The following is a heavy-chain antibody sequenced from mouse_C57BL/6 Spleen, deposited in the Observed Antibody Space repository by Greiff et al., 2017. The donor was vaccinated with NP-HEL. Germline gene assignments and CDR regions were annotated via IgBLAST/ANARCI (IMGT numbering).Heavy chain of an antibody. CDR1: GYTFTSYW. CDR3: ASYYYGSSYEYYFDY. J-gene: IGHJ2*01. CDR2: IDPSDSYT. D-gene: IGHD1-1*01. Sequence: QVQLQQPGAELVKPGASVKLSCKASGYTFTSYWMQWVKQRPGQGLEWIGEIDPSDSYTNYNQKFKGKATLTVDTSSSTAYMQLSSLTSEDSAVYYCASYYYGSSYEYYFDYWGQGTTLTVSS. V-gene: IGHV1-50*01.